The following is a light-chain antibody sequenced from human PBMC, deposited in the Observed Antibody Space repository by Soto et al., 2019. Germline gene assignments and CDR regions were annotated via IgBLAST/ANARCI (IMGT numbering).Light chain of an antibody. Sequence: DIQMTQSPSFVSASVGDRVTITCRASQGISSWLAWYQHKPGRAPKLLIHAASSLESGVPSRVSGRGSGTDFTLTISSMLSEEFAAYDCQQTISFPLTFGGGNKVEIK. CDR1: QGISSW. V-gene: IGKV1-12*01. J-gene: IGKJ4*01. CDR3: QQTISFPLT. CDR2: AAS.